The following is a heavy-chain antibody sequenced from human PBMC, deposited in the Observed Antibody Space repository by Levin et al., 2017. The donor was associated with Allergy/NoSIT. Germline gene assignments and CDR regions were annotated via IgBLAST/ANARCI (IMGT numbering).Heavy chain of an antibody. Sequence: SETLSLTCAISGDSVSSNSATWNWIRQSPSRGLEWLGRTYFKSKWYNDYGLSVNGRITINPDTSKNQFSLQLNSVTPEDTAVYYWVMEWSSGGATVDVWGQGTTVTVSS. J-gene: IGHJ6*02. CDR2: TYFKSKWYN. V-gene: IGHV6-1*01. D-gene: IGHD6-19*01. CDR1: GDSVSSNSAT. CDR3: VMEWSSGGATVDV.